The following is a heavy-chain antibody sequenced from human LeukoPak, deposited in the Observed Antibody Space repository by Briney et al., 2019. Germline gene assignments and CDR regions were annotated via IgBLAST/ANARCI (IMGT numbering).Heavy chain of an antibody. D-gene: IGHD4-17*01. Sequence: GGSLRLSCAASGFTFSSYSMNRVRQAPGKGLESVSYISSSGSTISYADSVKGRFTISRDNAKNSLYLQMDSLRAEDTAMYYCARDREYGDYGGWFDPWGQGTLVTVSS. J-gene: IGHJ5*02. CDR3: ARDREYGDYGGWFDP. V-gene: IGHV3-48*04. CDR1: GFTFSSYS. CDR2: ISSSGSTI.